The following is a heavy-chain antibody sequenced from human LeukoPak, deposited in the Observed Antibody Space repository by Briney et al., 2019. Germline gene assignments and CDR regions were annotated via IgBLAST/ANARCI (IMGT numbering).Heavy chain of an antibody. V-gene: IGHV4-34*01. CDR3: ASPIVGATDY. Sequence: GSLRLSCAASGFTFSSHAMSWIRQPPGKGLEWIGEINHSGSTNYNPSLKSRVTISVDTSKNQFSLKLSSVTAADTAVYYCASPIVGATDYWGQGTLVTVSS. D-gene: IGHD1-26*01. CDR2: INHSGST. J-gene: IGHJ4*02. CDR1: GFTFSSHA.